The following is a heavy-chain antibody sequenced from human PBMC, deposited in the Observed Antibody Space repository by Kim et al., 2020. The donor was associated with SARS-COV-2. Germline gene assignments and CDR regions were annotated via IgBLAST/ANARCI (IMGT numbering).Heavy chain of an antibody. D-gene: IGHD3-10*01. Sequence: SETLSLTCAVYGGSFSGYYWSWIRQPPGKGLEWIGEINHSGSTNYNPSLKSRVTISVDTSKNQFSLKLSSVTAADTAVYYCARGITMVREEGNWFDPWGQGTLVTVSS. CDR3: ARGITMVREEGNWFDP. V-gene: IGHV4-34*01. CDR2: INHSGST. J-gene: IGHJ5*02. CDR1: GGSFSGYY.